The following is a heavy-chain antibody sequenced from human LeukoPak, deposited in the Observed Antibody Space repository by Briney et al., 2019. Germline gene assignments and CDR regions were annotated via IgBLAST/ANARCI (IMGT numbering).Heavy chain of an antibody. CDR2: INSDGSST. V-gene: IGHV3-74*01. CDR3: ARGRTWIQLWFFDY. Sequence: GGSLRLSCAASGFTFSSYWMHWVRQAPGKGLVWVSRINSDGSSTSYADSVKGRFTISRDNAKNTLYLQMNSLRAEDTAVYYCARGRTWIQLWFFDYWGQGTLVTVSS. CDR1: GFTFSSYW. J-gene: IGHJ4*02. D-gene: IGHD5-18*01.